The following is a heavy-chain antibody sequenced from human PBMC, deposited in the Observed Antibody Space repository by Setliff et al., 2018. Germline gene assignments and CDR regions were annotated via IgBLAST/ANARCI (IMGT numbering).Heavy chain of an antibody. CDR1: GGSISSSSYY. Sequence: PSETLSLTCTVSGGSISSSSYYWGWIRQPPGKGLEWIGSIYYSGSTYYNPSLKSRVTISADTSKNQFSLKLSSVTAADTAVYYCARDKPEGYNFWSGYLGGGLMDVWGQGTTVTVS. J-gene: IGHJ6*02. D-gene: IGHD3-3*01. V-gene: IGHV4-39*07. CDR2: IYYSGST. CDR3: ARDKPEGYNFWSGYLGGGLMDV.